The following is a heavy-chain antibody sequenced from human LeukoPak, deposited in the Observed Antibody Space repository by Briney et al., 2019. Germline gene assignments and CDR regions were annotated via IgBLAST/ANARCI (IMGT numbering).Heavy chain of an antibody. Sequence: GASVKVSCKASGYTFTSYYMHWVRQAPGQGLEWMGIINPSGGSTSYAQKFQGRVTMTRDMSTSTVCMELSSLRSEDTAVYYCARSLMYYDSSGYYYVRGDWFDPWGQGTLVTVSS. D-gene: IGHD3-22*01. CDR2: INPSGGST. V-gene: IGHV1-46*01. CDR3: ARSLMYYDSSGYYYVRGDWFDP. J-gene: IGHJ5*02. CDR1: GYTFTSYY.